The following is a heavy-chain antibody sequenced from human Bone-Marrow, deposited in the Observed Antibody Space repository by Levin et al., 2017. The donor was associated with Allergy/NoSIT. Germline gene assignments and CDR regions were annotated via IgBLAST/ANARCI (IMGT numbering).Heavy chain of an antibody. D-gene: IGHD5-18*01. CDR2: ISYDGSNK. J-gene: IGHJ4*02. CDR1: GFTFSSYA. Sequence: GGSLRLSCAASGFTFSSYAMHWFRQAPGKGLEWVAVISYDGSNKYYADSVKGRFTISRDNSKNTLYLQMNSLRAEDTAVYYCARDADTAIRSGGDFDYWGQGTLVTVSS. V-gene: IGHV3-30-3*01. CDR3: ARDADTAIRSGGDFDY.